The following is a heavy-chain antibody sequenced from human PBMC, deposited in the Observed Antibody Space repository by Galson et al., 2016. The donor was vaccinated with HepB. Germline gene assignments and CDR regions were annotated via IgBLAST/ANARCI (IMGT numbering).Heavy chain of an antibody. J-gene: IGHJ3*02. V-gene: IGHV5-51*01. CDR2: IYPSDSDT. Sequence: QSGAEVKKPGESLKISCKASGYSFTTYWIGWVRQMPGKGLEWMGIIYPSDSDTRYSPSFQGQVTFSVDKSTDTAYLQWTSVKASDTAMYYCARDGFNVADVFEIWGQGTMVIVSS. CDR1: GYSFTTYW. D-gene: IGHD5-24*01. CDR3: ARDGFNVADVFEI.